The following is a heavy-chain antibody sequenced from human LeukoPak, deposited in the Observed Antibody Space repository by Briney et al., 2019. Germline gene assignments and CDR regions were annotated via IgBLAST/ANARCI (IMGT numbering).Heavy chain of an antibody. V-gene: IGHV1-18*01. CDR3: ARDGVPAAVSCPGRFDP. J-gene: IGHJ5*02. CDR2: ISDYNGNT. CDR1: GYTFTSYG. Sequence: ASVKVSCKASGYTFTSYGISWVRQAPGQGLEWMGGISDYNGNTNYAQKFQGRVTMTTDTSTSTANLELRSLRSDDTAVYYCARDGVPAAVSCPGRFDPWGQGTLVTVSS. D-gene: IGHD2-2*01.